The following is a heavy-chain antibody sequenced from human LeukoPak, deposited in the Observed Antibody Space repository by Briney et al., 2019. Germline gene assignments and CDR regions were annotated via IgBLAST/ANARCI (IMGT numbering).Heavy chain of an antibody. CDR1: GGSISTYY. D-gene: IGHD3-22*01. J-gene: IGHJ4*01. Sequence: SETLSLTCTVSGGSISTYYWSWLRQSPGKGLEWIAYVFYNGDIMYNPSLKSRVTISLDTSKNQFSLSMTSVTAADTAVYFCATTWYYDSRGYLFDDWGHGTLVTVSS. CDR2: VFYNGDI. V-gene: IGHV4-59*01. CDR3: ATTWYYDSRGYLFDD.